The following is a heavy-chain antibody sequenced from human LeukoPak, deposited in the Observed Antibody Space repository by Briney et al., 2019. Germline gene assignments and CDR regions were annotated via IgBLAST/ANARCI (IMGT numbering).Heavy chain of an antibody. Sequence: SQTLSLTCAVSGGSISSGDYSWSWTRQPPGKGLEWIGYIYPSGSTYYNPSLKSRVIISIDGSKNQFSLKLSSVTAADTAVYYCAREENSSGSFDYWGQGTLVAVSS. CDR2: IYPSGST. D-gene: IGHD6-19*01. J-gene: IGHJ4*02. CDR1: GGSISSGDYS. V-gene: IGHV4-30-2*01. CDR3: AREENSSGSFDY.